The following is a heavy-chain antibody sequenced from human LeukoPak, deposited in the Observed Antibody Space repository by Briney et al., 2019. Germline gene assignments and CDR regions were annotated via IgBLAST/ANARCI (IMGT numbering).Heavy chain of an antibody. J-gene: IGHJ4*02. CDR1: GFTFSSYA. Sequence: GGSLRLSCAASGFTFSSYAMSWVRQAPGKGLEWVSGISGSGGSTYYADSVKGRFTISRDNSKNTLYLQMNSLRAGDTAVYYCAKAMGATLFDYWGQGALVTVSS. CDR3: AKAMGATLFDY. CDR2: ISGSGGST. D-gene: IGHD1-26*01. V-gene: IGHV3-23*01.